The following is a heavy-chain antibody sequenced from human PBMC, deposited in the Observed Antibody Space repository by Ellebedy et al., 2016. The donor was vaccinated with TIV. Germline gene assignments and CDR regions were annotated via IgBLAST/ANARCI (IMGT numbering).Heavy chain of an antibody. CDR2: VHFSGST. CDR1: GGSISSSSYY. Sequence: MPGGSLRLSCTVSGGSISSSSYYWGWIRLPPGKGLEWIATVHFSGSTYYNPSLKSRVTIAVDTSKNQFSLKVSSVTAADTAVYYCAREGYTEMATLNLDYWGQGTLVTVSS. V-gene: IGHV4-39*07. D-gene: IGHD5-24*01. J-gene: IGHJ4*02. CDR3: AREGYTEMATLNLDY.